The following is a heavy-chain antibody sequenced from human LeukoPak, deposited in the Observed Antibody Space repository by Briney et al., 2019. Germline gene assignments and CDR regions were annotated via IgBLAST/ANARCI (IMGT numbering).Heavy chain of an antibody. CDR3: ARASNYYDSSGYSDY. D-gene: IGHD3-22*01. V-gene: IGHV4-4*02. J-gene: IGHJ4*02. CDR2: IYHSGST. CDR1: GGSISSSNW. Sequence: SGTLSLTCAVSGGSISSSNWWSWVRQPPGKGLEWIREIYHSGSTNYNPSLKSRVTISVDKSKNQFSLKLSSVTAADTAVYYCARASNYYDSSGYSDYWGQGTLVTVSS.